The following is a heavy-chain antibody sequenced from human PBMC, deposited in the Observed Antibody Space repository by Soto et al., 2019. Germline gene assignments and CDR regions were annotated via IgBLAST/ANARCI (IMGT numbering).Heavy chain of an antibody. D-gene: IGHD6-6*01. Sequence: SETLSLTCTVSGGSISSGGYYWSWIRQDPGKGLEWIGYIYYSGSTYYNPSLKSRVTISVDTSKNQFSLKLSSVTAADTAVYYCARRRLSSSNYYYYGMDVWGQGTTVTVSS. V-gene: IGHV4-31*03. J-gene: IGHJ6*02. CDR1: GGSISSGGYY. CDR3: ARRRLSSSNYYYYGMDV. CDR2: IYYSGST.